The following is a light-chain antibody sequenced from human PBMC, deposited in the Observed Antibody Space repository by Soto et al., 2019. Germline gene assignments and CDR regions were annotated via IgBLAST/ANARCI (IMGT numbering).Light chain of an antibody. J-gene: IGLJ2*01. CDR3: QAWDSSTVV. CDR2: QDS. CDR1: KLGDKY. V-gene: IGLV3-1*01. Sequence: SSELTQPPSVSVSPGQTASITCSGDKLGDKYAWWYQQKPGQSPVLVIYQDSKRPSGIPERFSGSNSGNTATLTISGTQPMDEADYSCQAWDSSTVVFGGGTKLTVL.